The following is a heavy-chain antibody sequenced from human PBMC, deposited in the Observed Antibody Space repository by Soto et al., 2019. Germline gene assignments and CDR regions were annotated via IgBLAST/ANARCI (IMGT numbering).Heavy chain of an antibody. V-gene: IGHV3-23*01. D-gene: IGHD3-16*01. CDR2: ISGGGGST. CDR1: GFTFSTA. Sequence: GGSLRLSCAPSGFTFSTAMTWVRQAPGKGLEWVSVISGGGGSTYYSDSVKGRFTISRDNSKNTLHLQMNSLSAEDTAVYYCAKLGGPNYYYGMDVWGQGTTVTVSS. J-gene: IGHJ6*02. CDR3: AKLGGPNYYYGMDV.